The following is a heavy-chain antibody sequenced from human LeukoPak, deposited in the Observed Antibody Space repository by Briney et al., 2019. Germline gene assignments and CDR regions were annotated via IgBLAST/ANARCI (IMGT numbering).Heavy chain of an antibody. Sequence: PGGSLRLSCAASGFPFNDNSMQWVRQAPGKGLEWVSGISWNSGSIGYADSVKGRFTISRDNAKNSLYLQMNSLRAEDTALYYCAKDQFSAWSSPVDYWGQGTLVTVSS. CDR2: ISWNSGSI. V-gene: IGHV3-9*01. CDR3: AKDQFSAWSSPVDY. CDR1: GFPFNDNS. J-gene: IGHJ4*02. D-gene: IGHD6-19*01.